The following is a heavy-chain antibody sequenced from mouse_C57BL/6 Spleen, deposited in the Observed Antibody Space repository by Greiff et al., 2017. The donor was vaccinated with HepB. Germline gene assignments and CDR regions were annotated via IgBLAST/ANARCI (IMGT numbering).Heavy chain of an antibody. Sequence: QVQLQQSGAELVMPGASVKLSCKASGYTFTSYWMHWVKQRPGQGLEWIGEIDPSDSYTNYNQKFTGKSTLTVDKSSSTAYMQLSSLTSEDSAVYYCARGGGSSGSFAYWGQGTLVTVSA. D-gene: IGHD3-2*02. CDR3: ARGGGSSGSFAY. J-gene: IGHJ3*01. CDR2: IDPSDSYT. CDR1: GYTFTSYW. V-gene: IGHV1-69*01.